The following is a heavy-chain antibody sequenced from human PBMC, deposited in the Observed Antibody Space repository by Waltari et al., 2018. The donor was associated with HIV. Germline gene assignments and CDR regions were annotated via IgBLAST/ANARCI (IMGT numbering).Heavy chain of an antibody. D-gene: IGHD2-2*01. Sequence: EVQLVESGGGLVEPGGSLRLSCVASGFTFSSYWMHWVRQAPGKGLMWVYRIKSDGSRTTDADSVKGRFTISRDNAKNTLYLQMNSLRAEDTAVYYCARHLPANDYWGQGTLVTVSS. CDR3: ARHLPANDY. V-gene: IGHV3-74*01. CDR2: IKSDGSRT. J-gene: IGHJ4*02. CDR1: GFTFSSYW.